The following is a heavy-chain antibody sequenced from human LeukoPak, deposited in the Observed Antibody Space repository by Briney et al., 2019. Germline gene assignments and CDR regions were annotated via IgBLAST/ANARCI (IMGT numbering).Heavy chain of an antibody. J-gene: IGHJ4*02. Sequence: GASLKVSCKASGYTFTGFYIHWVRQAPGQGLEWVGWINPKSGGTNYAQKFQGRVTMTRDTSISTAYMELSRLRSDDTAVYYCARDVSSWYEEGYYFDYWGQGTLVTVSS. CDR1: GYTFTGFY. D-gene: IGHD6-13*01. CDR3: ARDVSSWYEEGYYFDY. CDR2: INPKSGGT. V-gene: IGHV1-2*02.